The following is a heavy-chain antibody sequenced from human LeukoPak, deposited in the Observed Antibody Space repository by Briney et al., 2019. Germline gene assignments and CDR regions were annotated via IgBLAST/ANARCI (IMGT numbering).Heavy chain of an antibody. CDR2: ISYDGSNK. D-gene: IGHD4-17*01. V-gene: IGHV3-30*04. CDR1: GFTFSSYA. Sequence: GRSLRLSCAASGFTFSSYAMHWVRQAPGKGLEWVAVISYDGSNKYYADSVKGRFTISRDNSKNTLYLQMNSLRAEDTAVYYCARVLYGDSLSTFGYWGQGTLVTVSS. J-gene: IGHJ4*02. CDR3: ARVLYGDSLSTFGY.